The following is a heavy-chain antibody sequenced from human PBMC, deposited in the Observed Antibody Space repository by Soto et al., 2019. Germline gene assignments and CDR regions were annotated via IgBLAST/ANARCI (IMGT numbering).Heavy chain of an antibody. J-gene: IGHJ4*02. CDR2: ISSTTNYI. CDR3: ARESEDLTSNFDY. Sequence: PGGSLRLSCAASGFTFTRYSMNWVRQAPGKGLEWVSSISSTTNYIYYGDSMKGRFTISRDNTKNSLYLEMNSLRAEDTAVYYCARESEDLTSNFDYWGQGTLVTVSS. V-gene: IGHV3-21*06. CDR1: GFTFTRYS.